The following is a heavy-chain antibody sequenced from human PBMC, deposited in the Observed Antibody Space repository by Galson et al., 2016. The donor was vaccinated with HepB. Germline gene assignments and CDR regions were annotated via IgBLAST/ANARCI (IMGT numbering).Heavy chain of an antibody. J-gene: IGHJ6*02. D-gene: IGHD5-24*01. CDR2: ISYDGSHK. CDR1: GFTFSTYA. CDR3: AGPRRWPQYYYGLDV. Sequence: SLRLSCAASGFTFSTYAMHWVRQAPGKGLEWVAVISYDGSHKHYRDSVKGRFTISRDNSNNTLYLQMNSLRREDTAVYYCAGPRRWPQYYYGLDVWGQGTTVTVSS. V-gene: IGHV3-30-3*01.